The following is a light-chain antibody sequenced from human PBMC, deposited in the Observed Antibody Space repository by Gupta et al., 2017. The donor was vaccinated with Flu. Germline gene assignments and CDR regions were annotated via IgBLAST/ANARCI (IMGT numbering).Light chain of an antibody. V-gene: IGLV2-14*04. CDR3: ISYTNITSYV. CDR1: SSDVGAYKY. J-gene: IGLJ1*01. Sequence: SITISCTGTSSDVGAYKYVSWDQQHPARAPKLMIYDVSNRPSGVSNRFSGSKSGNTASLTISGLQAEDEADYYCISYTNITSYVFGTGTKVTVL. CDR2: DVS.